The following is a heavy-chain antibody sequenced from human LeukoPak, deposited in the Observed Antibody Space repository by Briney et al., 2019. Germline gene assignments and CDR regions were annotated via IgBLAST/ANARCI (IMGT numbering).Heavy chain of an antibody. D-gene: IGHD3-10*01. CDR2: IYTSGST. V-gene: IGHV4-61*02. CDR3: ARSSLYRGYAFDI. J-gene: IGHJ3*02. Sequence: SSETLSLTCTVSGGSISSGSYYWTWIRQPAGKGLEWIGRIYTSGSTNYNPSLKSPITISVDTSKNQFSLKLTSVTAADTAVYYCARSSLYRGYAFDIWGQGTMVTVSS. CDR1: GGSISSGSYY.